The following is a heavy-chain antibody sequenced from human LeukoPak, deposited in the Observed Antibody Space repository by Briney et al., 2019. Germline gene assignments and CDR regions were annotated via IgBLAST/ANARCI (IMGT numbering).Heavy chain of an antibody. CDR2: ISGSGGST. CDR1: GFTFSSYA. J-gene: IGHJ4*02. CDR3: AKADRGYSYGFDY. Sequence: GGSLRLSCAASGFTFSSYAMSWVRQAPGKGLEWVSAISGSGGSTYYADSVKGRFTISRDNSKNTLYLQMSSLRAEDTAVYYCAKADRGYSYGFDYWGQGTLVTVSS. V-gene: IGHV3-23*01. D-gene: IGHD5-18*01.